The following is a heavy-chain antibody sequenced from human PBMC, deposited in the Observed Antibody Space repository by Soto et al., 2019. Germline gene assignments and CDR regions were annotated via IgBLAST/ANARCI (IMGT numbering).Heavy chain of an antibody. J-gene: IGHJ4*02. Sequence: GGSLRLSCTASGFTFGDYAMSWFRQAPGKGLEWVGFIRSKAYGGTTEYAASVKGRFTISRDDSKSIAYLQMNSLKTEDTAVYYCTRDPDYGDYAAFDYWGQGNLVTVSS. V-gene: IGHV3-49*03. CDR2: IRSKAYGGTT. CDR1: GFTFGDYA. D-gene: IGHD4-17*01. CDR3: TRDPDYGDYAAFDY.